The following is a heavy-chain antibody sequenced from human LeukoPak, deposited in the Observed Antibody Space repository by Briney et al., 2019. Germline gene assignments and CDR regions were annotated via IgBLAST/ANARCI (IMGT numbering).Heavy chain of an antibody. CDR2: INTNTGNP. D-gene: IGHD6-13*01. CDR3: ARVSSWYLRGFDY. Sequence: GSSVKVSCKASGGTFSSYAISWVRQAPGQGLEWMGWINTNTGNPTYAQGFTGRFVFSLDTSVSTAYLQISSLKAEDTAVYYCARVSSWYLRGFDYWGQGTLVTVSS. J-gene: IGHJ4*02. CDR1: GGTFSSYA. V-gene: IGHV7-4-1*02.